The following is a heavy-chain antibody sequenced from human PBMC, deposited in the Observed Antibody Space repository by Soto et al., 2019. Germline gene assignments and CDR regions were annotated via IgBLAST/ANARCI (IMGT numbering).Heavy chain of an antibody. J-gene: IGHJ4*02. Sequence: QVQVQQWGAGLLKPSETLSLTCDVYGDSFSAYYWNWIRQSPEKGLEWIADIHYSGTTNYNPSLRSRVTISRDTSKRQFSLKLTSVTPADTAVYYGVKYEERTPGWWPLADFWGQGTQVTVTS. D-gene: IGHD2-15*01. V-gene: IGHV4-34*01. CDR1: GDSFSAYY. CDR3: VKYEERTPGWWPLADF. CDR2: IHYSGTT.